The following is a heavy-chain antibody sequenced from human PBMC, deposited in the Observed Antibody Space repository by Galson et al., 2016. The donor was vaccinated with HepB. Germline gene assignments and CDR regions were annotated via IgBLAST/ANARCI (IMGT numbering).Heavy chain of an antibody. D-gene: IGHD6-19*01. V-gene: IGHV3-9*01. CDR2: ISWNSDYL. Sequence: SLRLSCAASGFTFSGCWMHWVRQPPGKGLEWVAVISWNSDYLVYADSVKGRFIISRDNARNSLFLQMNSLRPEDTAFYYCAKELDGEVAGPFNLWGRGTLVTVSS. J-gene: IGHJ2*01. CDR3: AKELDGEVAGPFNL. CDR1: GFTFSGCW.